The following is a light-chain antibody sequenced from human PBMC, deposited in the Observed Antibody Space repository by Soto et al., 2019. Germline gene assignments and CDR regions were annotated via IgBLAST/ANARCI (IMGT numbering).Light chain of an antibody. CDR2: EVT. CDR1: NSDLGTYNL. Sequence: QSALTQPASVSGSPGQSITIFCTGTNSDLGTYNLVSWYQQLPGKAPKTIIYEVTKRPSGVSKRFSGSKSGNTASLTISGLQAEDEADYYCCSYAGSYTYVFGTGTKVTVL. V-gene: IGLV2-23*02. CDR3: CSYAGSYTYV. J-gene: IGLJ1*01.